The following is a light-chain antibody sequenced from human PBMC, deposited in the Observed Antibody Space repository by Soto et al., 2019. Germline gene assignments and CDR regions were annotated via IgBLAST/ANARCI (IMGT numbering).Light chain of an antibody. Sequence: QSALTQPASVSGSPGQSITISCTGTSTDIGGYNYVSWYQQHPGQAPKLMIYGVTNRPSGVSNRFSGSKSGNTASLTISGLQAEDEGHYYCQSYDSGLSHFVAFGGGTKLTVL. V-gene: IGLV2-14*01. CDR1: STDIGGYNY. CDR3: QSYDSGLSHFVA. CDR2: GVT. J-gene: IGLJ2*01.